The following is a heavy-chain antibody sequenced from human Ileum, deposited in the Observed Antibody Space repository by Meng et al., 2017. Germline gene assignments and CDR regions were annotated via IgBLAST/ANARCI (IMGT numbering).Heavy chain of an antibody. J-gene: IGHJ4*02. D-gene: IGHD1-14*01. CDR3: ARVSYNKGSPKFDS. V-gene: IGHV4-4*02. Sequence: QWHLRASGPGLGKPSDTLSLSCAVSGDSIRNGNWWSWVRQPPGKGLEWIGEIYESGTTNYNPSLKSRVTISVDKSKNEFSLKLSSVTAADTALYYCARVSYNKGSPKFDSWGQGTLVTVSS. CDR2: IYESGTT. CDR1: GDSIRNGNW.